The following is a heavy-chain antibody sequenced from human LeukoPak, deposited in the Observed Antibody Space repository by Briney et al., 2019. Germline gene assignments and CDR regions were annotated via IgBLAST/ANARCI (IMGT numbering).Heavy chain of an antibody. J-gene: IGHJ4*02. D-gene: IGHD4-23*01. Sequence: PGGSLRLSCAASGFTFNSYAMHWVRQAPVKWLARVALISYDGSNKYYADSVKGRFTISRDNSKNTLYLQMNSLRAEDTAVYYCARGGGYGGNRFDYCGQGPLVTVSS. CDR1: GFTFNSYA. V-gene: IGHV3-30-3*01. CDR3: ARGGGYGGNRFDY. CDR2: ISYDGSNK.